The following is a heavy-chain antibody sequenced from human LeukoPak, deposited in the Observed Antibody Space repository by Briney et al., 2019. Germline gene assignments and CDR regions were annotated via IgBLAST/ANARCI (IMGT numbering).Heavy chain of an antibody. Sequence: GGSLRLSCAASGFTFSSYAMSWVRQPPGKGLEWVSAISGSGGSTYYADSVRGRFTISRDNSKNTLYLQMNSLRAEDTAVYYCAKVIDGGMVSLDYWGQGTLVTVSS. CDR2: ISGSGGST. CDR3: AKVIDGGMVSLDY. V-gene: IGHV3-23*01. D-gene: IGHD5-18*01. J-gene: IGHJ4*02. CDR1: GFTFSSYA.